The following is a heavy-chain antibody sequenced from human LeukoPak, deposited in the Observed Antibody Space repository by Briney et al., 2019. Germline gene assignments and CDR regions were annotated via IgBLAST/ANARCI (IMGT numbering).Heavy chain of an antibody. Sequence: SVKVSCKASGGTFSSYTISWVRQAPGQGLEWMGRIIPILGIANYAQKFQGRVTLTADKSTSTAYMELSSLRSEDTAVYYCAGGGSSGYPQDYWGQGTLVTVSS. J-gene: IGHJ4*02. CDR2: IIPILGIA. CDR3: AGGGSSGYPQDY. D-gene: IGHD3-22*01. V-gene: IGHV1-69*02. CDR1: GGTFSSYT.